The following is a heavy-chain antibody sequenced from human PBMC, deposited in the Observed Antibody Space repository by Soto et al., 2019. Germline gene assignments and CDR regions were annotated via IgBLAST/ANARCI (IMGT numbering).Heavy chain of an antibody. CDR2: IIPIFGTA. J-gene: IGHJ4*02. Sequence: QVQLVQSGAEVKKPGSSVKVSCKASGGTFSSYAISWVRQAPGQGLEWMGGIIPIFGTANYAQKFQGRVTITADESTSTAYMELSSLRSEDTAVYYCARHLYSEDTAMLMPFDYWGQGTLVTVSS. CDR3: ARHLYSEDTAMLMPFDY. CDR1: GGTFSSYA. V-gene: IGHV1-69*12. D-gene: IGHD5-18*01.